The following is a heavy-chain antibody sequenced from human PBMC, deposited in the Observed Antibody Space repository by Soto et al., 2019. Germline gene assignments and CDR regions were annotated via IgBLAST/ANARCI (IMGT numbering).Heavy chain of an antibody. Sequence: ASVKVSCKASGGTFSSYAISWVRQAPGQGLEWMGGIIPIFGTANYAQKFQGRVTITADESTSTAYMELSSLRSEDTAVYYCARVRAEYYDFWSGYFGYWGQGTLVTVSS. CDR2: IIPIFGTA. D-gene: IGHD3-3*01. V-gene: IGHV1-69*13. CDR3: ARVRAEYYDFWSGYFGY. J-gene: IGHJ4*02. CDR1: GGTFSSYA.